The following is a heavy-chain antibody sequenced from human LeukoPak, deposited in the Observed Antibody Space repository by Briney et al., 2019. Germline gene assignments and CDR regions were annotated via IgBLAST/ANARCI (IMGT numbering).Heavy chain of an antibody. CDR3: AKDTYYYGSGTDY. CDR2: ISGSGGST. J-gene: IGHJ4*02. CDR1: GFTFSSYA. D-gene: IGHD3-10*01. V-gene: IGHV3-23*01. Sequence: RTGGSLRLSCAASGFTFSSYAMSWVRQAPGKGLEGVSAISGSGGSTYYADSVKGRFTIYRENSKNTLYLQLNSLRAEDTAVYYCAKDTYYYGSGTDYWGQGTLVTVSS.